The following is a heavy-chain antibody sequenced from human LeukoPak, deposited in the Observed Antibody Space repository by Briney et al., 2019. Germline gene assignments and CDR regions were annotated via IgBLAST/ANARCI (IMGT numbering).Heavy chain of an antibody. CDR1: GFTFSSYA. D-gene: IGHD4/OR15-4a*01. V-gene: IGHV3-23*01. J-gene: IGHJ4*02. CDR3: ARRAGAYSHPYDY. Sequence: GGSLRLSCAASGFTFSSYAMSWVRQAPGKGLEWVSAISGSGGSTYYADSVKGRFTISRDNSKNTLYLQMNCLRAEDTAVYYCARRAGAYSHPYDYWGQGTLVTVSS. CDR2: ISGSGGST.